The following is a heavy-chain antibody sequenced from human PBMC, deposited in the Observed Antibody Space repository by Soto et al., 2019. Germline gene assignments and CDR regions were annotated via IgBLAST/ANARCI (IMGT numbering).Heavy chain of an antibody. CDR3: AKVLGGLYCSSTSCPYYFDY. Sequence: GGSLRLSCAASGFTFSSYAMSWVRQAPGKGLEWVSVISGSGGSTYYADSVKGRFTISRDNSKNTLYLQMNSLRAEDTAVYYCAKVLGGLYCSSTSCPYYFDYWGQGTLVTVSS. V-gene: IGHV3-23*01. J-gene: IGHJ4*02. CDR2: ISGSGGST. D-gene: IGHD2-2*01. CDR1: GFTFSSYA.